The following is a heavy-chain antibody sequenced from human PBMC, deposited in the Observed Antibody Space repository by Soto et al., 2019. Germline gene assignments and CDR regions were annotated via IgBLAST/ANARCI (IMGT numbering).Heavy chain of an antibody. D-gene: IGHD6-19*01. J-gene: IGHJ4*02. V-gene: IGHV4-61*03. Sequence: QVQLQESGPGLVKPSETLSLTCTVSGGSVSSGGYFWSWIRQPPGKGLEWIGYISYSGSTKYNPSRESRVTISVDTSNKNCSLKLASVTAADTAVYYCARAPYSSGWPDSWGQGTLVTVSS. CDR1: GGSVSSGGYF. CDR2: ISYSGST. CDR3: ARAPYSSGWPDS.